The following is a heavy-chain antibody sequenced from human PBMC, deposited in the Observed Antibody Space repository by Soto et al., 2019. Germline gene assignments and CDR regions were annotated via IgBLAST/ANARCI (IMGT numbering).Heavy chain of an antibody. CDR3: VRNAY. J-gene: IGHJ4*01. V-gene: IGHV3-7*02. CDR2: IDQNGRET. Sequence: GGSLRLSCVMSGLTFSSIWVGWVRLTPGKGLEWVANIDQNGRETAYVDSVKGRFTISRDNAKSSFYLQMNSLRAEDTAVYYCVRNAYWGHGTLVTVSS. CDR1: GLTFSSIW.